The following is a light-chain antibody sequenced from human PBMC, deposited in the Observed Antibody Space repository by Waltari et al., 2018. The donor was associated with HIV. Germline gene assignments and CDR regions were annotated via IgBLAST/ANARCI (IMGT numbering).Light chain of an antibody. CDR2: RNN. V-gene: IGLV10-54*01. Sequence: QAGLTQPPSVSKGLRQTATLTCTGNSNNVGNQGAAWLQQHQGHPPKLLSYRNNNRPSGISGRLSASRSGNTASLTITGLQPEDEADHYCSAWDSSLSAWVFGGGTKLTVL. CDR3: SAWDSSLSAWV. J-gene: IGLJ3*02. CDR1: SNNVGNQG.